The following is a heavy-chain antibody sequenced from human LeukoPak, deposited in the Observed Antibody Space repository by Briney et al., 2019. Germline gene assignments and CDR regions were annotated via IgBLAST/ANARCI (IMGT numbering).Heavy chain of an antibody. V-gene: IGHV3-7*01. CDR1: GFTFSIYW. CDR2: IKQDGSEK. D-gene: IGHD6-19*01. Sequence: GGSLRLSCAASGFTFSIYWMSWVRQAPGKGLEWVANIKQDGSEKYYVDSVKGRFTISRDNAKNSLYLQMNSLRAEDTAVYYCARDIAVVDYWGQGTLVTVSS. J-gene: IGHJ4*02. CDR3: ARDIAVVDY.